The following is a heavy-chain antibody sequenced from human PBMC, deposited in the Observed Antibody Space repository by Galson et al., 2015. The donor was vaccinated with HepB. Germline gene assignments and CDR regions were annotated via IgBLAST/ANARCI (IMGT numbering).Heavy chain of an antibody. CDR2: ISYDGSNK. CDR3: AKDSFPGSYYFDY. Sequence: SLRLSCAASGFTFSSYGMHWVRQAPGKGLEWVAVISYDGSNKYYADSVKGRFTISRDNSKNTLYLQMNSPRAEDTAVYYCAKDSFPGSYYFDYWGQGTLVTVSS. J-gene: IGHJ4*02. V-gene: IGHV3-30*18. D-gene: IGHD3-10*01. CDR1: GFTFSSYG.